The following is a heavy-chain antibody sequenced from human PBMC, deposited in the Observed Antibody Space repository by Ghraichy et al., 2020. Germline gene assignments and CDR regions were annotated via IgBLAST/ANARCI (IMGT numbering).Heavy chain of an antibody. J-gene: IGHJ3*01. CDR3: ARDPYDSSAYGAFDV. CDR2: IKEDGSEK. CDR1: GFTFSRYW. V-gene: IGHV3-7*01. D-gene: IGHD3-22*01. Sequence: GSLRLSCAASGFTFSRYWMSWVRQAPGKGLEWVANIKEDGSEKEYVDSVKGRFTISRDNAKNSLYLQMSSLRADDTAVYYCARDPYDSSAYGAFDVWGQGTMVTVSS.